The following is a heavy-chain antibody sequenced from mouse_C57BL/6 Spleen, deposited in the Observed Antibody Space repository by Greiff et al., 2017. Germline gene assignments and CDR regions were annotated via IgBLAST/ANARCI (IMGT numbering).Heavy chain of an antibody. CDR3: AREGYYSTYYAMDY. Sequence: VQLVESGPGLVAPSQSLSITCTVSGFSLTSYAISWVRQPPGKGLEWLGVIWTGGGTNYNSALKSRLSISKDNSKSQVFLKMNSLQTDDTARYYCAREGYYSTYYAMDYWGQGTSVTVSS. V-gene: IGHV2-9-1*01. CDR2: IWTGGGT. D-gene: IGHD2-5*01. CDR1: GFSLTSYA. J-gene: IGHJ4*01.